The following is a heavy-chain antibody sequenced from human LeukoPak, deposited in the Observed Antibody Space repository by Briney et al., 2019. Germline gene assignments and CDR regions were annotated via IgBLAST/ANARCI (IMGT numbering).Heavy chain of an antibody. J-gene: IGHJ4*02. Sequence: ASVKVSCEASGYTFTDYYMHWVRQAPGQGLEWMGWINPNSGGTDYAQKFQGRVTMTRDTSISTAYMELSRLRSDDTAVYYCATDYGDYESGYWGQGTLVTVSS. D-gene: IGHD4-17*01. CDR3: ATDYGDYESGY. CDR2: INPNSGGT. V-gene: IGHV1-2*02. CDR1: GYTFTDYY.